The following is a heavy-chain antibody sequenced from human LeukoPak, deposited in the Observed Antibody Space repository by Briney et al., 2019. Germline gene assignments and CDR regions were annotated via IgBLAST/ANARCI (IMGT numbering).Heavy chain of an antibody. Sequence: GESLKISCKGSGYSFTSYWIGWVRQIPGKDLKWMGIIYPRDSDTRYSPSFQGQVTISADKSISTAYLQWSSLKASDTAMYYCARPYSSGWVFFDHWGQGTLVTVSS. V-gene: IGHV5-51*01. CDR2: IYPRDSDT. D-gene: IGHD6-19*01. CDR3: ARPYSSGWVFFDH. J-gene: IGHJ4*02. CDR1: GYSFTSYW.